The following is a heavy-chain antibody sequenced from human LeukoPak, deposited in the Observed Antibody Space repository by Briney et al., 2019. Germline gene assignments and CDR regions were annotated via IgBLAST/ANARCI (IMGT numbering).Heavy chain of an antibody. CDR2: IYYSGST. Sequence: PSETLSLTCAVYGGSFSGYYWSWIRQPPGKGLEWIGYIYYSGSTNYNPSLKSRVTISVDTSKNQFSLKLSSVTAADTAVYYCASAQGCSGGSCYSHYYYMDVWGKGTTVTISS. D-gene: IGHD2-15*01. CDR3: ASAQGCSGGSCYSHYYYMDV. CDR1: GGSFSGYY. J-gene: IGHJ6*03. V-gene: IGHV4-59*01.